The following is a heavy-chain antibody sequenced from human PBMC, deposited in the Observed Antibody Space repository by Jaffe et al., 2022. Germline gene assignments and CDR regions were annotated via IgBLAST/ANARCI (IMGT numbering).Heavy chain of an antibody. Sequence: QVQLVQSGAEVKKPGSSVKVSCKASGGTFSSYAISWVRQAPGQGLEWMGGIIPIFGTANYAQKFQGRVTITTDESTSTAYMELSSLRSEDTAVYYCARGILYCSSTSCFYYYYYYMDVWGKGTTVTVSS. CDR1: GGTFSSYA. V-gene: IGHV1-69*05. CDR2: IIPIFGTA. D-gene: IGHD2-2*01. J-gene: IGHJ6*03. CDR3: ARGILYCSSTSCFYYYYYYMDV.